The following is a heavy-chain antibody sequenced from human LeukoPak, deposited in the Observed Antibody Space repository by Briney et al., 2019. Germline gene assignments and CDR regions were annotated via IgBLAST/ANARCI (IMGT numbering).Heavy chain of an antibody. J-gene: IGHJ6*03. CDR1: GGSISSSSYY. CDR2: IYYSGST. Sequence: PSETLSLTCTVSGGSISSSSYYWGWIRQPPGKGLEWIGSIYYSGSTYYNPSLKSRVTIPVDTSKNQFSLKLSSVTAADTAVYYCARGGIAARLDYYYMDVWGKGTTVTVSS. CDR3: ARGGIAARLDYYYMDV. D-gene: IGHD6-6*01. V-gene: IGHV4-39*07.